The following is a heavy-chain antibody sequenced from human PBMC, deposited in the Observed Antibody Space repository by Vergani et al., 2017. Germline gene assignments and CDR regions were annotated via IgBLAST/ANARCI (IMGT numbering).Heavy chain of an antibody. Sequence: QVQLQQWGGGLLKPSETLSLTCVVHGGSFTSYHWTWIRQSPGEGLEWVGDIDHTGRPDYIPSLKSRLTMSVDKSRNQFSLTLNSVTATDTAIYFCARVNTETNGHLYYYYYMDVWGQGTAVTVS. D-gene: IGHD4-11*01. CDR2: IDHTGRP. CDR1: GGSFTSYH. CDR3: ARVNTETNGHLYYYYYMDV. V-gene: IGHV4-34*01. J-gene: IGHJ6*03.